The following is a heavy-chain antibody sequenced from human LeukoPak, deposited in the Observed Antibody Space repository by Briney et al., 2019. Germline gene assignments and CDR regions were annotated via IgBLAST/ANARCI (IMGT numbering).Heavy chain of an antibody. Sequence: ASVKVSCKASGYTFTTYDINWVRQATGQGLEWMGWMNPKSNDTGFAQNFQGRVTMTRNTSISTAYMELSSLRSEDTAVYYCASGPRGVTAAIPYYYYYMDVWGKGTTVTVSS. CDR3: ASGPRGVTAAIPYYYYYMDV. CDR2: MNPKSNDT. CDR1: GYTFTTYD. D-gene: IGHD2-2*01. V-gene: IGHV1-8*01. J-gene: IGHJ6*03.